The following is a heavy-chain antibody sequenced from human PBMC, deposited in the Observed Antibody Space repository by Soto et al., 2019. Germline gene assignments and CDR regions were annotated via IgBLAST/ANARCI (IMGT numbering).Heavy chain of an antibody. CDR1: GGTISRYY. D-gene: IGHD2-21*02. Sequence: QVQLQESGPGLVKPSETLSLTCTVSGGTISRYYWSWIRQPPGKGLEWIGYMYNTGSTVYNPSFESRVTISADTSNNQFSLKLNSVPAADTAVYYCARDLWGYCGTDCYPLDVWGQGTTVTVSS. V-gene: IGHV4-59*01. CDR2: MYNTGST. CDR3: ARDLWGYCGTDCYPLDV. J-gene: IGHJ6*02.